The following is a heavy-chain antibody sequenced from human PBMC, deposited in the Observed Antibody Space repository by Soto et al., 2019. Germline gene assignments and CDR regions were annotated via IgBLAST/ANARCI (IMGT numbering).Heavy chain of an antibody. CDR2: LYGSGDIT. V-gene: IGHV3-23*01. J-gene: IGHJ4*02. Sequence: EVQLLESGGGLVQPGGSLRLSCAASGFTFSSYAMTWVRQAPGKGLEWVSGLYGSGDITFYADSVRGRFTVSRDNSKNTLSLHMNSLRAEDTAVYYCVRKNVNNGFYDYWGQGTLVTVSS. CDR1: GFTFSSYA. CDR3: VRKNVNNGFYDY. D-gene: IGHD2-8*01.